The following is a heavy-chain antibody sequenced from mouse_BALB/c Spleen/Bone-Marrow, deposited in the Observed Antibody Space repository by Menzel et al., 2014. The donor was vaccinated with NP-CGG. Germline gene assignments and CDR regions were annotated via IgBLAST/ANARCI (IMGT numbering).Heavy chain of an antibody. CDR1: GYTFTDYY. D-gene: IGHD3-1*01. V-gene: IGHV1-84*02. J-gene: IGHJ4*01. CDR2: IYPGSGNT. CDR3: ANLGRYAMDY. Sequence: SGPELVKPGASVKISCKASGYTFTDYYINWVKQKPGQGLGWIGWIYPGSGNTKYNEKFKGKATLTVDTSSSTAYMQLSSLTSEDTAVYFCANLGRYAMDYWGQGTSVTVSS.